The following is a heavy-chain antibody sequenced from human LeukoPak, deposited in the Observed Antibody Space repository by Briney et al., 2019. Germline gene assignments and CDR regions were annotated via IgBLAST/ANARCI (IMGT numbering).Heavy chain of an antibody. D-gene: IGHD6-19*01. J-gene: IGHJ4*02. CDR2: ISGSGSDT. V-gene: IGHV3-23*01. Sequence: GGSLKLSCAAPGLTFTNYGMTWVRQAPGKGLEWVSSISGSGSDTYYADSVKGRFTISRDNSKNTLYVQMVSLRAEDTAIYYCAGSSGWWAHDYWGQGTLVTVSS. CDR1: GLTFTNYG. CDR3: AGSSGWWAHDY.